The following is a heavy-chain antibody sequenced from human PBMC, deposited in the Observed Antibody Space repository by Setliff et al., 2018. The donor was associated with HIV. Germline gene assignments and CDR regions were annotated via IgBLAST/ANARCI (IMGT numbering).Heavy chain of an antibody. CDR1: GFIFSNYA. CDR3: ARDSWDSSSWPDTLDY. V-gene: IGHV3-30*04. Sequence: GGSLRLSCAASGFIFSNYAMQWVRQAPGKGLEWVAAITSDGSNEYYADSVKGRFTISRDNSKNTLYLQMNSLSAEDTAVYYCARDSWDSSSWPDTLDYWGQGTLVTVSS. D-gene: IGHD6-13*01. CDR2: ITSDGSNE. J-gene: IGHJ4*02.